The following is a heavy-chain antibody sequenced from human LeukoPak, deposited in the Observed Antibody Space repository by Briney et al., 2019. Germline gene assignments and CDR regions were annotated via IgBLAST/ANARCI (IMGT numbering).Heavy chain of an antibody. D-gene: IGHD4-17*01. V-gene: IGHV1-18*01. CDR2: ISAYNGNT. Sequence: ASVKVSCKASGYTFTSYGISWVRQAPGQGLEWTGWISAYNGNTNYAQKLQGRVTMTTDTSTSTAYMELRSLRSDDTAVYYCARDHDYEVSRAFDIWGQGTMVTVSS. CDR3: ARDHDYEVSRAFDI. CDR1: GYTFTSYG. J-gene: IGHJ3*02.